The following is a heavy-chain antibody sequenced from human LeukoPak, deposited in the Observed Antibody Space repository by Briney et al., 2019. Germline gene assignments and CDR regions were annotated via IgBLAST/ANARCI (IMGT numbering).Heavy chain of an antibody. J-gene: IGHJ3*02. CDR2: IYYSGST. D-gene: IGHD6-13*01. Sequence: SETLSLTCTVSGGSISSSSYYWGWIRQPPGKGLEWIGSIYYSGSTNYNPSLKSRVTISVDTSKNQFSLKLSSVTAADTAVYYCARDSIAAARAHAFDIWGQGTMVTVSS. CDR3: ARDSIAAARAHAFDI. V-gene: IGHV4-39*07. CDR1: GGSISSSSYY.